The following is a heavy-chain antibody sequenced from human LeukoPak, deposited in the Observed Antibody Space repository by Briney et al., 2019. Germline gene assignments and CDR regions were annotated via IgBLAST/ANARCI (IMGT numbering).Heavy chain of an antibody. D-gene: IGHD3-10*01. Sequence: GASVKVSCKASGYTFTSYGISWVRQAPEQGRERMGWISAYNGNTNYAQKLQGRVTMTTDTSTSTAYMELRSLRSDDTAVYYCARAPPAYGSGIDYWGQGTLVTVSS. CDR3: ARAPPAYGSGIDY. V-gene: IGHV1-18*01. J-gene: IGHJ4*02. CDR2: ISAYNGNT. CDR1: GYTFTSYG.